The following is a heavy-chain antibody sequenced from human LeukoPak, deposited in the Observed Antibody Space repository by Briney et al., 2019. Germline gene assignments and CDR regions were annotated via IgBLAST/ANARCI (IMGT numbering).Heavy chain of an antibody. J-gene: IGHJ4*02. D-gene: IGHD2-2*01. CDR3: ARGSGTSWFDY. V-gene: IGHV1-2*02. CDR2: INPRSGGT. Sequence: ASVTASCKASGYTFTANYMHWVRPAPGQGLEWMGWINPRSGGTNYGEEFRGRVTMTRDTSITTAYMELSSLRFDDTAVYYCARGSGTSWFDYWGQGTLVTVSS. CDR1: GYTFTANY.